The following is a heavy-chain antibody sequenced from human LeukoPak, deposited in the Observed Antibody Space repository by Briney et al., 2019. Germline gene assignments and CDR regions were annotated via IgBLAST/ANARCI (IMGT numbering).Heavy chain of an antibody. J-gene: IGHJ5*02. Sequence: PGGSLRLSCAASGFSFSIYGMHWVRQAPGKGLEWVAFIRYDGSNKYYGDSVKGRFTISRDNSKNTMYLQMNSLRAEDTAVYYCVKTADVSGYEEEWWFDPWGQGTLVTVSS. CDR2: IRYDGSNK. CDR3: VKTADVSGYEEEWWFDP. V-gene: IGHV3-30*02. D-gene: IGHD5-12*01. CDR1: GFSFSIYG.